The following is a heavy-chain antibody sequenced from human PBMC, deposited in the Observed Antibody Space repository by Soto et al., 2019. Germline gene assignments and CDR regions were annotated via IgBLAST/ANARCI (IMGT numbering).Heavy chain of an antibody. CDR3: ARDTRDGYYFEY. D-gene: IGHD1-26*01. CDR2: IYHSGST. Sequence: SETLSLTCAVSGGSISSSNWWSWVRQPPGKGLEWIGEIYHSGSTNYNPSLKSRVTISVDKSKNLFPLDLSSVTAADTAVYYCARDTRDGYYFEYWGQGILVTVSS. V-gene: IGHV4-4*02. J-gene: IGHJ4*02. CDR1: GGSISSSNW.